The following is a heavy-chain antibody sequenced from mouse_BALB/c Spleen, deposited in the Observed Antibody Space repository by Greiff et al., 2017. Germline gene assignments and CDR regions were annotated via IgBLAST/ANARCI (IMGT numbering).Heavy chain of an antibody. Sequence: VQLQQSGPELVKPGASVKMSCKASGYTFTSYVMHWVKQKPGQGLEWIGYINPYNDGTKYNEKFKGKATLTSDKSSSTAYMELSSLTSEDSAVYYCARPVVATPFAYWGQGTLVTVSA. CDR1: GYTFTSYV. V-gene: IGHV1-14*01. J-gene: IGHJ3*01. D-gene: IGHD1-1*01. CDR2: INPYNDGT. CDR3: ARPVVATPFAY.